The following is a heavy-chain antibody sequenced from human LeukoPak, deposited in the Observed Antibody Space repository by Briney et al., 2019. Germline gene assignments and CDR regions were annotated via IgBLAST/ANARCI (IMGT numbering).Heavy chain of an antibody. Sequence: GGSLRLSCAASGFTFSSYWMSWVRQAPGKGLEWVANIKEDGSEKYYVDSVKGRFTISRDNAKNSLYLQTNNLRAEDTALYHCATAVAAGWFDPWGQGTLVTVSS. CDR1: GFTFSSYW. CDR3: ATAVAAGWFDP. J-gene: IGHJ5*02. D-gene: IGHD6-13*01. V-gene: IGHV3-7*01. CDR2: IKEDGSEK.